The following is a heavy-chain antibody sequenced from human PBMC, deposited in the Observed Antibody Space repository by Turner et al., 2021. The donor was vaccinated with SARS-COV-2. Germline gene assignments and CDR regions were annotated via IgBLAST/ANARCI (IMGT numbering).Heavy chain of an antibody. V-gene: IGHV1-24*01. CDR1: GYTLIELS. Sequence: QVQLVQSGAEVKKPGASAKVSCKVSGYTLIELSMHWVRQAPGKGLEWMGGFDPEDAETNYAQKFQGRVTMTEDTSTDTAYMELSSLRSEDTAVYYCATGYAYCGGDCSIDYWGQGTLVTVSS. CDR3: ATGYAYCGGDCSIDY. J-gene: IGHJ4*02. D-gene: IGHD2-21*02. CDR2: FDPEDAET.